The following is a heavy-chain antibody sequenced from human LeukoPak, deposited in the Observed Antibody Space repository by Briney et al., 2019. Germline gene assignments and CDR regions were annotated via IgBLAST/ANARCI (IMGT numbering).Heavy chain of an antibody. V-gene: IGHV1-8*02. CDR1: GYTFTGHY. CDR2: MNPNSGDT. J-gene: IGHJ4*02. D-gene: IGHD5-18*01. Sequence: ASVKVSCKASGYTFTGHYLHWVRQVPGQGLEWMGWMNPNSGDTGYPQKFQGRVTMTRDTSITTAYMELSSLRSDDTAVYYCARGQKYRNGYTVTELGSGYFDYWGQGTLVTVSS. CDR3: ARGQKYRNGYTVTELGSGYFDY.